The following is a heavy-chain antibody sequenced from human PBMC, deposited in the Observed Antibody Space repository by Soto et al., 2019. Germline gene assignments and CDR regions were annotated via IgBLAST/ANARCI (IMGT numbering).Heavy chain of an antibody. D-gene: IGHD6-13*01. CDR3: ARVYAGGIEAAGRGYNWFDP. V-gene: IGHV4-59*01. J-gene: IGHJ5*02. CDR2: IYYIGST. Sequence: PSETLSLTCTVSGGSISSYYWSWIRQAPGKGLEWVGYIYYIGSTNYNPSLKSRVTISVDTSKKQFSLKLSSVTAADKAVYYGARVYAGGIEAAGRGYNWFDPWGQGPLVTVSS. CDR1: GGSISSYY.